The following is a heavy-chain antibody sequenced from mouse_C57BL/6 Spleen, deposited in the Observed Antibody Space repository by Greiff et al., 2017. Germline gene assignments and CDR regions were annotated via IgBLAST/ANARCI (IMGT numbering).Heavy chain of an antibody. V-gene: IGHV1-78*01. J-gene: IGHJ3*01. D-gene: IGHD4-1*01. CDR3: ARKANWEGLFAY. Sequence: VQGVESDAELVKPGASVKISCKVSGYTFTDHTIHWMKQRPEQGLEWIGYIYPRDGSTKYNEKFKGKATLTADKSSSTAYMQLNSLTSEDSAVYFCARKANWEGLFAYWGQGTLVTVSA. CDR1: GYTFTDHT. CDR2: IYPRDGST.